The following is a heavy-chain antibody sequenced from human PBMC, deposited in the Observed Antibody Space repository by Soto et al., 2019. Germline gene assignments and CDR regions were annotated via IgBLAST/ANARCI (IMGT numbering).Heavy chain of an antibody. J-gene: IGHJ4*02. CDR1: GFTFSSYA. D-gene: IGHD3-3*01. V-gene: IGHV3-23*01. CDR3: AKGGTNTIFGVVILPFDY. Sequence: EVQLLESGGGLVQPGGSLRLSCAASGFTFSSYAMSWVRQAPGKGLEWVSAISGSGGSTYYADSVKGRFTISRDNSKNTLYLQMNSLRAEDTAVYYCAKGGTNTIFGVVILPFDYWGQGTLVTVSS. CDR2: ISGSGGST.